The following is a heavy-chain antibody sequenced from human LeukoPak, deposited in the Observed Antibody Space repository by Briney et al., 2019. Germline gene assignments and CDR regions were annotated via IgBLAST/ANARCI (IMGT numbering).Heavy chain of an antibody. CDR1: GDSISSYY. J-gene: IGHJ4*02. V-gene: IGHV4-4*09. CDR3: ARLTRLSTSPDRYYLDY. Sequence: SETLSLTCTVSGDSISSYYWNWIRQPPGKGLEWIGYIYTSGGTNYIPSLKGRVTISIDTSKNQFSLKLSSVTAADSAVYYCARLTRLSTSPDRYYLDYWGQGTLVTVSS. CDR2: IYTSGGT. D-gene: IGHD6-6*01.